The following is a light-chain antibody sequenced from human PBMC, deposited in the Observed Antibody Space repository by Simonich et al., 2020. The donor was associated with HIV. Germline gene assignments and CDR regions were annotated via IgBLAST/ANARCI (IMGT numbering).Light chain of an antibody. CDR3: QQCHSHPHT. J-gene: IGKJ2*01. V-gene: IGKV1-39*01. CDR2: AAS. CDR1: QSISNY. Sequence: DIQMTQSPSSLSASVGNRVTITCRASQSISNYLNWYQQEPGKAPKTLIYAASSLQSGVPSRFSGSGSGTDFTLTISSLQAEDVAVYFCQQCHSHPHTFGQGTKVEIK.